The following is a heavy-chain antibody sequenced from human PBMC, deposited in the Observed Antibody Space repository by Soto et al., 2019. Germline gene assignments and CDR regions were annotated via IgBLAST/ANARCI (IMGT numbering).Heavy chain of an antibody. V-gene: IGHV4-4*02. CDR3: ARGAFWAFDI. J-gene: IGHJ3*02. Sequence: QVHLQESGPGLVQPSETLSLTCGVSGASVTNYWWTWVRQPPGKGLEWIAEVHHTGGTNYTPSLRSRVTISVENSKHQVSLKLTSVTAADTAMYYCARGAFWAFDIWGQGTMVTVSS. CDR1: GASVTNYW. D-gene: IGHD3-3*02. CDR2: VHHTGGT.